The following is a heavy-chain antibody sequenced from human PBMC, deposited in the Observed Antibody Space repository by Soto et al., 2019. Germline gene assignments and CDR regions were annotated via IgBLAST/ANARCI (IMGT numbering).Heavy chain of an antibody. Sequence: QVQLVESGGGVVQPGRSLRLSCAASGFTFSSYAMHWVRQAPGKGLEWVAVISYDGSNKYYADSVKGRFTISRDNSKNTLYLQMNSMRAEDTAVYYCARVRPSDYGGNSGAWFDPWGQGTLVTVSS. CDR3: ARVRPSDYGGNSGAWFDP. V-gene: IGHV3-30-3*01. CDR2: ISYDGSNK. J-gene: IGHJ5*02. D-gene: IGHD4-17*01. CDR1: GFTFSSYA.